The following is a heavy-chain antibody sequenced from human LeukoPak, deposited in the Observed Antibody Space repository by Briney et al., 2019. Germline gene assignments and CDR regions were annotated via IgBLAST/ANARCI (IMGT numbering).Heavy chain of an antibody. CDR3: ARELWFVNAPGSWLDL. CDR2: IFHSGNS. V-gene: IGHV4-30-2*01. Sequence: PSETLSLTCAVSGDPISSGDYSWSWLRQPSGKGLEWIGYIFHSGNSYYTPSLKSRVTISVDKSKNQFSLGLTSVTAADTAVYYCARELWFVNAPGSWLDLWGQGTLVTVSS. J-gene: IGHJ5*02. CDR1: GDPISSGDYS. D-gene: IGHD3-10*01.